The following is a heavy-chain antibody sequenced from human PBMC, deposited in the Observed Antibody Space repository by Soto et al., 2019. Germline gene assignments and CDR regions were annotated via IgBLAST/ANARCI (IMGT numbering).Heavy chain of an antibody. Sequence: QVQLVQSGAEVKKPGSSVKVSCKASGGTFSSYGISWVRQAPGQGLEWMGGIIPIFSTANYAQKFQGRVTITADESTSIAYMELSRLRSEDTAVYYWARSEWLIHDPIYHYYDMDVWGQGTTVTVSS. J-gene: IGHJ6*02. CDR2: IIPIFSTA. CDR3: ARSEWLIHDPIYHYYDMDV. V-gene: IGHV1-69*12. D-gene: IGHD6-19*01. CDR1: GGTFSSYG.